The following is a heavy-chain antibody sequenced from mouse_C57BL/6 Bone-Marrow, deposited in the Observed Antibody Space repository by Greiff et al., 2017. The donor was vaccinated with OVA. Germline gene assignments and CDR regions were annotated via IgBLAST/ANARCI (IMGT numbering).Heavy chain of an antibody. Sequence: QVQLQQSGAELVRPGASVKLSCKASGYTFTDYYISWVKQRPGQGLEWIARIYPGSGNIYYNEKFKGKATLTAEKSSSTAYMQLSSLPSDDSAVYFFARSERLRDYFDYWGQGTTLTVSS. CDR1: GYTFTDYY. CDR3: ARSERLRDYFDY. CDR2: IYPGSGNI. J-gene: IGHJ2*01. V-gene: IGHV1-76*01. D-gene: IGHD2-2*01.